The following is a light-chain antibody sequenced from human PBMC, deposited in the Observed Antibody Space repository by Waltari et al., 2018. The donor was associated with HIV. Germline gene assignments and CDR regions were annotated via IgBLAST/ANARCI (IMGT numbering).Light chain of an antibody. CDR2: YDS. V-gene: IGLV3-21*04. J-gene: IGLJ1*01. CDR1: NTGSKS. CDR3: QVWDRGSDHYV. Sequence: SYVLTQPPSVSVAPGKTARISCEGDNTGSKSVHWYQQKPGRAPVVVMYYDSDRPSGIPERFSGSKSGNTATLTISRVEAGDEADDYCQVWDRGSDHYVFGTGTKVTVV.